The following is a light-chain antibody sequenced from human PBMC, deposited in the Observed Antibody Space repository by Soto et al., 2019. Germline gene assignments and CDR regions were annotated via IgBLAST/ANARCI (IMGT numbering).Light chain of an antibody. CDR1: QSVSSSY. CDR3: QQHGDSLT. V-gene: IGKV3-20*01. J-gene: IGKJ4*01. CDR2: GAS. Sequence: EIVFTQSPGTLSLSPGERATLSCRASQSVSSSYLAWYQQKPGQAPRLLIYGASSRATGIPDRFSGSGSGTDFTLTISRLEPEDFAVYYCQQHGDSLTFGGGTKV.